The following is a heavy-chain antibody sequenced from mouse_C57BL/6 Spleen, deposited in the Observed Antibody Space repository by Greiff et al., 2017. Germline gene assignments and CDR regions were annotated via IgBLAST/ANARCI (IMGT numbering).Heavy chain of an antibody. Sequence: VQLQQSGAELVKPGASVKMSCKASGYTFTSYWITWVKQRPGQGLEWIGDIYPGSGSTNYNEKFKSKATLTVDTSSSTAYMQLSSLTSEDSAVYYCARFPYGNYNYAMDYWGQGTSVTVSS. D-gene: IGHD2-1*01. CDR1: GYTFTSYW. CDR3: ARFPYGNYNYAMDY. V-gene: IGHV1-55*01. J-gene: IGHJ4*01. CDR2: IYPGSGST.